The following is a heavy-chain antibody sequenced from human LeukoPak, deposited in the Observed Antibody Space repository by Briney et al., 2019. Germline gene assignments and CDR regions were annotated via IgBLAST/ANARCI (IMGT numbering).Heavy chain of an antibody. J-gene: IGHJ4*02. CDR2: IIYSGGAT. Sequence: PGGSLRLSCAASGFTFSRSAMTWVRQGPGTGREFVASIIYSGGATYYADSVKGRFTISRDNSKNSLYLQMNSLRAEDTAVYYCAREDSNGYNLNYWGQGTLVTVSS. D-gene: IGHD5-24*01. CDR3: AREDSNGYNLNY. V-gene: IGHV3-23*01. CDR1: GFTFSRSA.